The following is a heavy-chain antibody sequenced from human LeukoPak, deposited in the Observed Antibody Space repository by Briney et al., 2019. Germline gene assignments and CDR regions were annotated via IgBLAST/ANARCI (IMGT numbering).Heavy chain of an antibody. Sequence: PSETLSLTCTVSGGSLSGYYWTWIRQTPGKTLEWIGFIYYSGSTNYNPSLKSRVTISVDTSKNQFSLKLSSVTAADTAVYYCARTVRGGNHGENDYWGQGTLVTVSS. CDR2: IYYSGST. CDR1: GGSLSGYY. V-gene: IGHV4-59*08. CDR3: ARTVRGGNHGENDY. J-gene: IGHJ4*02. D-gene: IGHD3-10*01.